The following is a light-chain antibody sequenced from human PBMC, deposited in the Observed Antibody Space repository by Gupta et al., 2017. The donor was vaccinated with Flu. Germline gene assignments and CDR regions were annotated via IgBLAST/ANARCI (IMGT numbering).Light chain of an antibody. CDR3: SSYTSVSTYV. Sequence: QSALTQPASVSGSPGQSITISCTGTSSDVGGSNYVSWYQQHPDKAPKLMIYEVSNRPSGVSNRFSGSKSGNTASLTISGLQAEDEADYYCSSYTSVSTYVFGTGTKGTVL. CDR2: EVS. V-gene: IGLV2-14*01. J-gene: IGLJ1*01. CDR1: SSDVGGSNY.